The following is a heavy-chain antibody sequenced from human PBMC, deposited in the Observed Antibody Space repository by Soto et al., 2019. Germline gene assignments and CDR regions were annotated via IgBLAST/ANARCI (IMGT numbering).Heavy chain of an antibody. J-gene: IGHJ6*03. Sequence: SETLSLTCTVSVGSISRYYWTWIRQPPGKGLEWIGYIYYSGSTNYNPSLKSRVTISVDTSKNQFSLKLSSVTAADTAVYYCARRQLYYYYYYMDVWGKGTTVT. CDR3: ARRQLYYYYYYMDV. V-gene: IGHV4-59*08. CDR1: VGSISRYY. D-gene: IGHD1-1*01. CDR2: IYYSGST.